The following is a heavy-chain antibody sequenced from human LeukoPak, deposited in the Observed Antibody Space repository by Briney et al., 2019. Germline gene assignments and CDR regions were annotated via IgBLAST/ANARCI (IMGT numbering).Heavy chain of an antibody. Sequence: SETLSLTCAVSGVSITSYYWTWIRLPPGKGLEWIAYIYHTGSTNYNPSLSSRVTISVDTSKNQFSLKLSSVTAADTAVYYCARGQQLVRFDPWGQGTLVTVSS. CDR3: ARGQQLVRFDP. D-gene: IGHD6-13*01. CDR1: GVSITSYY. J-gene: IGHJ5*02. CDR2: IYHTGST. V-gene: IGHV4-59*01.